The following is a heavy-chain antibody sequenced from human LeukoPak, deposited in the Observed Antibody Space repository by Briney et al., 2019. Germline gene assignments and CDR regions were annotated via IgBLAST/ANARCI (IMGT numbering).Heavy chain of an antibody. V-gene: IGHV3-21*04. CDR2: ISSSSSYI. CDR3: AKGHYYGSGSYGTDAFDI. Sequence: PGGSLRLSCAASGFTFSSYSMNWVRQAPGKGLEWVSSISSSSSYIYYADSVKGRFTISRDNAKNSLYLQMNSLRAEDTALYYCAKGHYYGSGSYGTDAFDIWGQGTMVTVSS. J-gene: IGHJ3*02. D-gene: IGHD3-10*01. CDR1: GFTFSSYS.